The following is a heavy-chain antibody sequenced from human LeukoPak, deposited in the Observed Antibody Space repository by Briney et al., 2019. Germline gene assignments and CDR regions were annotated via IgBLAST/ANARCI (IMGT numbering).Heavy chain of an antibody. CDR3: ARGDDYGDYRSTFFDY. V-gene: IGHV3-30*02. D-gene: IGHD4-17*01. CDR2: IRYNGNNQ. CDR1: GFTFDDYG. Sequence: GGSLRLSCAASGFTFDDYGMSWVRQAPGKGLEWVAFIRYNGNNQYYADSVKGRFTISRDNSKNTLYLQMNSLRAEDTAVYYCARGDDYGDYRSTFFDYWGQGTLVTVSS. J-gene: IGHJ4*02.